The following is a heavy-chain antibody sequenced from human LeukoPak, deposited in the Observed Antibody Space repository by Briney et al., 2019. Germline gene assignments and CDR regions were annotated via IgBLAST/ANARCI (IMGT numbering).Heavy chain of an antibody. Sequence: ASVKVSCKTSGYTFTGYYMHWVRQAPGQGLEWMGWIIPNNGGTNYAQKFQGRVTMTRDTSISTAYMELSSLRSDDTALYYCARDRSSGIAADYWGQGTLVTVSS. J-gene: IGHJ4*02. CDR3: ARDRSSGIAADY. CDR2: IIPNNGGT. D-gene: IGHD2-15*01. CDR1: GYTFTGYY. V-gene: IGHV1-2*02.